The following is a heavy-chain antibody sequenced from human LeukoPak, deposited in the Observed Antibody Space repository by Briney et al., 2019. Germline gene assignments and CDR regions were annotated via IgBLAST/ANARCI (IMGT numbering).Heavy chain of an antibody. D-gene: IGHD5-24*01. CDR3: ARDKDADGFDN. V-gene: IGHV3-21*01. CDR1: GFTFTDYS. Sequence: PGGSLRLSCAAFGFTFTDYSMNWVRQAPGKGLEWVSSISSRTGSYRHYAESVKGRFTISRDNTKKSVFLQMDSLRAEDTAIYYCARDKDADGFDNWGQGTLVTVSS. J-gene: IGHJ4*02. CDR2: ISSRTGSYR.